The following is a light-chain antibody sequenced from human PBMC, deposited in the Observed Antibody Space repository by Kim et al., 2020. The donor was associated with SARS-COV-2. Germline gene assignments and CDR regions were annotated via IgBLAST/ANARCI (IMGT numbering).Light chain of an antibody. CDR3: QRYNTAPWT. CDR2: RAY. Sequence: GDSVNSTCRWSQEISKLMAWYQQKPGKAPNLLIFRAYDLQSGVPTRFSGGGSGTDFTLTISSLQPEDVATYYCQRYNTAPWTFGQGTKVDIK. V-gene: IGKV1-27*01. CDR1: QEISKL. J-gene: IGKJ1*01.